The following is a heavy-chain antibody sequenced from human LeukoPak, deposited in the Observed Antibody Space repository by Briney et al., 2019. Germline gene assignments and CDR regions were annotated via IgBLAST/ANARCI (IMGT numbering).Heavy chain of an antibody. CDR1: GYSFTSYW. V-gene: IGHV5-51*01. Sequence: GESLKISCKGSGYSFTSYWIGWVRQMPGKGLEWMGIIYPGDSDTRYSPSFQGQVTISADKSITIAYLQWSSLKASDTAMYYCARHHGSSPRAFDIWGQGTMVTVSS. CDR3: ARHHGSSPRAFDI. J-gene: IGHJ3*02. D-gene: IGHD2-2*03. CDR2: IYPGDSDT.